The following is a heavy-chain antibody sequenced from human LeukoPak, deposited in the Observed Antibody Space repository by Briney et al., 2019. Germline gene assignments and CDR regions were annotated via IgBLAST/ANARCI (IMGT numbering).Heavy chain of an antibody. J-gene: IGHJ4*02. CDR2: IYYTGSI. CDR3: ARDNSGSSGGNFDF. D-gene: IGHD1-26*01. V-gene: IGHV4-59*01. CDR1: GGPISGYY. Sequence: SETLSLTCTVSGGPISGYYWSWIRQPPGKGLEWIGYIYYTGSINYNPSLKSRVTISVDTSKNHFSLKLSSVTAADTAVYYCARDNSGSSGGNFDFWGQGTLVTVSS.